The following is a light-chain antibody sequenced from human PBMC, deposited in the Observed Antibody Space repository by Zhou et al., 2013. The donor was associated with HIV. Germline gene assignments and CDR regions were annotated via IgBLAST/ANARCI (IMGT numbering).Light chain of an antibody. Sequence: DIQMTQSPSSLSASVGDRVTITCQASQDIGNYLHWYQQKPGKAPKLLIYDASNLKTGVPSRFSGSGSGTDFTFTISSLQAEDIATYYCQQAEDLPLTFGGGTRVEI. CDR2: DAS. J-gene: IGKJ4*01. CDR1: QDIGNY. CDR3: QQAEDLPLT. V-gene: IGKV1-33*01.